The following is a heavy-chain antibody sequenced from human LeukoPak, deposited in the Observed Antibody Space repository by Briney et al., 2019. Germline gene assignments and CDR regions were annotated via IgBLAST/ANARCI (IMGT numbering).Heavy chain of an antibody. CDR3: ANTHCDSSPIVWNF. CDR2: IWYDGSNK. D-gene: IGHD6-6*01. CDR1: GFTFNSYG. J-gene: IGHJ4*02. Sequence: PGGSLGLSCAASGFTFNSYGMHWVRQAPGKGLEWVAVIWYDGSNKYYADSVKGRFTVSRDNSKNTLYLQMDSLRAEDTAVYYCANTHCDSSPIVWNFWGQGTLVTVSS. V-gene: IGHV3-33*03.